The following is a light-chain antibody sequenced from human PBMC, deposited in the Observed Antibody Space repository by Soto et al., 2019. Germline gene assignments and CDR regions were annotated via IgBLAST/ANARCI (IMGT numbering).Light chain of an antibody. Sequence: EIVLTQSPGTLSLSPGERATLSCRASQSVSSSYLAWYQQKPGQAPRLLIYDASRATGIPDRFSGSGSGTDFALTITGLEPEYFAVYYCQHTGTSALFGPGTKVDI. J-gene: IGKJ3*01. CDR2: DAS. V-gene: IGKV3-20*01. CDR3: QHTGTSAL. CDR1: QSVSSSY.